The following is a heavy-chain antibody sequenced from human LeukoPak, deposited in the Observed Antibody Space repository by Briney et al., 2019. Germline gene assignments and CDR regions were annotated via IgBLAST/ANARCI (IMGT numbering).Heavy chain of an antibody. Sequence: KPSETLSLTCTVSGGSISSSSYSWGVIRQPPGKGLEWIANIYYRGSTSYNPSLKSRVTISVDTSKNQFSLKLTSVTPEDTAVYYCARGQFVVDPWGQGTLVTVSS. CDR1: GGSISSSSYS. CDR2: IYYRGST. CDR3: ARGQFVVDP. V-gene: IGHV4-39*07. D-gene: IGHD2-21*01. J-gene: IGHJ5*02.